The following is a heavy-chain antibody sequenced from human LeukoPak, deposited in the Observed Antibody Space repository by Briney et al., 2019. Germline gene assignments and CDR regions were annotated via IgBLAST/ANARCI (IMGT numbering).Heavy chain of an antibody. J-gene: IGHJ4*02. CDR2: IFYSGST. CDR3: ARDYYGSGRLVD. CDR1: GAPFSNYY. Sequence: KTSETLSLTCTVSGAPFSNYYWSWIRQPPGKGLEWIGYIFYSGSTNYNPSLKSRVTISVDTSKNQFSLKLSSVTAADTAVYYCARDYYGSGRLVDWGQGTLVTVSS. D-gene: IGHD3-10*01. V-gene: IGHV4-59*12.